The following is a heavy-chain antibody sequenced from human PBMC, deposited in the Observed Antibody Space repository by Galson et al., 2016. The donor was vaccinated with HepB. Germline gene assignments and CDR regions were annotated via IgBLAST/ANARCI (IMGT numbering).Heavy chain of an antibody. Sequence: SLRLSCAASGFAFSSYWMHWVRQVPGKGLVWVSRLNTDGRTTNYADSVKGRFTISRDNAKNTLYLQMNSLRVEDTAVYYCASRGSSLYIGWGQGTLVTVSS. CDR3: ASRGSSLYIG. J-gene: IGHJ4*02. D-gene: IGHD6-13*01. CDR1: GFAFSSYW. CDR2: LNTDGRTT. V-gene: IGHV3-74*01.